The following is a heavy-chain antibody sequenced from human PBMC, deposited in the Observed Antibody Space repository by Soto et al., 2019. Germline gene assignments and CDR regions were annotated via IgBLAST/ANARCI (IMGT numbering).Heavy chain of an antibody. CDR2: INHSGST. Sequence: QVQLQQWGAGLLKPSETLSLTCAVYGGSFSGYYWSWIRQPPGKGLEWIGEINHSGSTNYNPSLKRRVTISVDTSKNQFSLKLSSVTAADTAVYYCASHPIGRYCSSTSCYVRAFDIWGQGTMVTVSS. J-gene: IGHJ3*02. CDR1: GGSFSGYY. D-gene: IGHD2-2*01. CDR3: ASHPIGRYCSSTSCYVRAFDI. V-gene: IGHV4-34*01.